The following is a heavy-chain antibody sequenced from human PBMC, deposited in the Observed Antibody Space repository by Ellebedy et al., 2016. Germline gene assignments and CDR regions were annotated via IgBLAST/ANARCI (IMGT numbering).Heavy chain of an antibody. CDR3: ARDAMATDYYYYMDV. CDR2: TNSDGSTT. J-gene: IGHJ6*03. CDR1: GFTFSSYW. D-gene: IGHD5-24*01. Sequence: HTGGSLRLSCAASGFTFSSYWMHWVRQAPGKGLVWVSRTNSDGSTTSYADSVRGRFTSSRDNAKNRLYLQMNRLRAEDTTVYYCARDAMATDYYYYMDVWGKGTTVTVSS. V-gene: IGHV3-74*01.